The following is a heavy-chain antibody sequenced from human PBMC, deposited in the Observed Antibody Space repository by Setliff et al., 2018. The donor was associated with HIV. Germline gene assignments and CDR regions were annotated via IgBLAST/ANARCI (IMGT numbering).Heavy chain of an antibody. CDR2: FDPEDGET. D-gene: IGHD2-2*01. J-gene: IGHJ6*02. Sequence: LTELSRHWVRQAPGKGLEWMGGFDPEDGETISAQKFQGRVTITTDESTGTAYMELSSLRSEDTAMYYCASAYCSSTSCYVRWGDGMDVWGQGTTVTVSS. V-gene: IGHV1-24*01. CDR3: ASAYCSSTSCYVRWGDGMDV. CDR1: LTELS.